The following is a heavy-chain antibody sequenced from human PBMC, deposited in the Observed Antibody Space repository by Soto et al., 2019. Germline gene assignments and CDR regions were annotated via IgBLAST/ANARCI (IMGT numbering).Heavy chain of an antibody. V-gene: IGHV3-23*01. CDR2: ISGSGNSK. CDR3: ATTLYSNSVPPEGY. D-gene: IGHD4-4*01. CDR1: GFTFSTYT. J-gene: IGHJ4*02. Sequence: EVQLLESGGGLVQPGGSLRLSCAASGFTFSTYTMSWVRQAPGKGLDWVARISGSGNSKYYADSVKGRFTIARDNSKNTLYLQMSSPRADDTAVYYCATTLYSNSVPPEGYWGQGTLVTVSS.